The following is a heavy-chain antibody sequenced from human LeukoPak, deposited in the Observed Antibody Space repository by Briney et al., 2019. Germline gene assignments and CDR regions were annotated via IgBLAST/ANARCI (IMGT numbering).Heavy chain of an antibody. CDR1: GFTLSSYA. D-gene: IGHD3-22*01. CDR3: AKAVGSSGYFSRDAFDI. Sequence: PGGPLRLSCAASGFTLSSYATSWVRQAPGKGLEWVAVISGGGSGTYYADSVRGRFTISRDNSKNTVYLQMNSLRAEDTAIYYCAKAVGSSGYFSRDAFDIWGQGTMVTVSS. V-gene: IGHV3-23*01. CDR2: ISGGGSGT. J-gene: IGHJ3*02.